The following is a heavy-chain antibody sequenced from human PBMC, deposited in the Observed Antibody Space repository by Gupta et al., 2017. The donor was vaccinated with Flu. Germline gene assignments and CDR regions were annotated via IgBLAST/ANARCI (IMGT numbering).Heavy chain of an antibody. CDR2: INGDGTST. V-gene: IGHV3-74*01. Sequence: EVQLVESGGGFGQPGGSLRHSCAASGFMFSQYWMPWVCQAPGKGLMWVSRINGDGTSTNYADSVRGRFTISRDNAKNTLYLQMNSLGVEDTAVYFCARDRTSRGSYVHDAFEIWGQGTEVTVSS. D-gene: IGHD3-16*01. CDR1: GFMFSQYW. J-gene: IGHJ3*02. CDR3: ARDRTSRGSYVHDAFEI.